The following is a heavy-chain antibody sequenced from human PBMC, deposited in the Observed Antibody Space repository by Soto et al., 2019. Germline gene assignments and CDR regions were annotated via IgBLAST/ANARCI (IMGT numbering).Heavy chain of an antibody. V-gene: IGHV3-23*01. CDR1: GFTFSNYA. J-gene: IGHJ4*02. CDR2: ISATGST. D-gene: IGHD6-19*01. CDR3: AKVSNKWAVAQRGYFDY. Sequence: EVQVLDSGGGLLQPGGSQRLSCEASGFTFSNYAMSWVRQAPGKGLEWGSTISATGSTLYADSVKGRFTTSRDNSKNTVYLQMNFLRAEGTAVYYCAKVSNKWAVAQRGYFDYWGQGTLVTVSS.